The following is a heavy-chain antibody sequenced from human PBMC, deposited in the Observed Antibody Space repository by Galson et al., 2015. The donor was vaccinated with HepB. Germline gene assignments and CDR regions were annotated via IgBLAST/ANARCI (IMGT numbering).Heavy chain of an antibody. V-gene: IGHV1-8*01. D-gene: IGHD2-8*01. CDR3: TRTGVTMTDLDY. CDR2: MNPNSGTT. J-gene: IGHJ4*02. CDR1: GYIFTSHT. Sequence: SVKVSCKASGYIFTSHTINWVRQASGQGLECMGWMNPNSGTTRYSQKFQGRVTMTRNIAASTIDMELSSLKTEDTAVYYCTRTGVTMTDLDYWGQGTLVTVSS.